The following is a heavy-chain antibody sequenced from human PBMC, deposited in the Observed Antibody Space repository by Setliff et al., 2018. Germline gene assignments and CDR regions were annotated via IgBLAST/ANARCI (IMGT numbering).Heavy chain of an antibody. CDR2: ITRDGSET. CDR1: GFTFSNYW. J-gene: IGHJ4*02. V-gene: IGHV3-74*01. D-gene: IGHD6-19*01. Sequence: PGGSLRFSCTASGFTFSNYWMHWVRQAPGKGLIWVSRITRDGSETSYADSVKGRFTVSRDNAKNTLYLQMNSLRADDTAVYYCARETAVAGQYYFDYCGQGTLVTVSS. CDR3: ARETAVAGQYYFDY.